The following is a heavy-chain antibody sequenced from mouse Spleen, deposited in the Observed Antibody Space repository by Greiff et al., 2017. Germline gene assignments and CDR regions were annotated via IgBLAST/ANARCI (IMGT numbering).Heavy chain of an antibody. D-gene: IGHD1-1*01. J-gene: IGHJ1*01. CDR3: ANYYGSSRYFDV. V-gene: IGHV1-63*02. Sequence: VQLQQSGAELVRPGTSVKISCKASGYTFTNYWLGWVKQRPGHGLEWIGDIYPGGGYTNYNEKFKGKATLTADTSSSTAYMQLSSLTSEDSAVYFCANYYGSSRYFDVWGAGTTVTVSS. CDR2: IYPGGGYT. CDR1: GYTFTNYW.